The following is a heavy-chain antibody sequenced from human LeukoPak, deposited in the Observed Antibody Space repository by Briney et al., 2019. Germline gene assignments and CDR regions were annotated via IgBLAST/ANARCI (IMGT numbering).Heavy chain of an antibody. CDR1: GFTFSSYE. Sequence: GGSLRLSCAASGFTFSSYEMNWVRQAPGKGLEWVSYISSSGSTIYYADSVKGRFTTSRDNAKNSLYLQMNSLRAEDTAVYYCARAKRDGYNSFDYWGQGTLVTVSS. J-gene: IGHJ4*02. V-gene: IGHV3-48*03. D-gene: IGHD5-24*01. CDR2: ISSSGSTI. CDR3: ARAKRDGYNSFDY.